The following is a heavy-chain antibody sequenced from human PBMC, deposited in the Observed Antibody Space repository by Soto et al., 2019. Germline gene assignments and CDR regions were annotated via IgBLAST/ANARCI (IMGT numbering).Heavy chain of an antibody. CDR3: ARDHYSSGWYYFDY. CDR2: ISYDGSNK. J-gene: IGHJ4*02. D-gene: IGHD6-19*01. V-gene: IGHV3-30-3*01. CDR1: GFTFSNYA. Sequence: QVQLVESGGGVVQPGRSLRLSCAASGFTFSNYAMHWVRQAPGKGLEWVAVISYDGSNKYYADSVKGRFTISRDNSKDTLYLQMNSLRPEDTAVYYCARDHYSSGWYYFDYWGQGTLVTVSS.